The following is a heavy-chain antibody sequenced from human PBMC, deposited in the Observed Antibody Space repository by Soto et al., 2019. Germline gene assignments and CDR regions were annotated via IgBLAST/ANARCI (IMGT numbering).Heavy chain of an antibody. J-gene: IGHJ6*02. Sequence: GGSLRLSCAVSGFSFINSLMHWVRQAPGKGLVWVSRINSDGSDTTYADSVKGRFTISRDNAKNTLYLQMNSLRAEDTAVYYCAGYYGMDVWGQGTTVTVSS. CDR3: AGYYGMDV. CDR2: INSDGSDT. V-gene: IGHV3-74*01. CDR1: GFSFINSL.